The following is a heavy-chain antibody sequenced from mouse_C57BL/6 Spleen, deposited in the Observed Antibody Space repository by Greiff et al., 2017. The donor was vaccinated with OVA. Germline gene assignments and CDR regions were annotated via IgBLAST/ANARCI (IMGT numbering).Heavy chain of an antibody. J-gene: IGHJ1*03. CDR1: GYTFTSYW. D-gene: IGHD2-3*01. CDR3: ARWGDGYYGYFDV. Sequence: VKLQQPGAELVMPGASVKLSCKASGYTFTSYWMHWVKQRPGQGLEWIGEIDPSDSYTNYNQKFKGKSTLTVDKSSSTAYMQLSSLTSEDSAVYYCARWGDGYYGYFDVWGTGTTVTVSS. V-gene: IGHV1-69*01. CDR2: IDPSDSYT.